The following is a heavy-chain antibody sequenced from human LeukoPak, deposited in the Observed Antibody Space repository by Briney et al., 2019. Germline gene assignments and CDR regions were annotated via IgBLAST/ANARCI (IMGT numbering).Heavy chain of an antibody. Sequence: SETLSLTCTVSGGSISSSSYYWGWIRQPPGKGLEWIGYIYYSGSTNYNPSLKSRVTISVDTSKNQFSLKLSSVTAADTAVYYCARDRHWTSDWVFDYWGQGTLVTVSS. V-gene: IGHV4-61*01. J-gene: IGHJ4*02. D-gene: IGHD1-1*01. CDR3: ARDRHWTSDWVFDY. CDR2: IYYSGST. CDR1: GGSISSSSYY.